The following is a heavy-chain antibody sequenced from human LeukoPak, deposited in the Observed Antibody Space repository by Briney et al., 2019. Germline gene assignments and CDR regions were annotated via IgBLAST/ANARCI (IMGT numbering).Heavy chain of an antibody. CDR1: GGTFSSYA. Sequence: ASVKVSCKAPGGTFSSYAISWVRQAPGQGLEWMGGIIPIFGTANYAQKFQGRVTITADASTSTAYLELSSLRSEDTAVYYCASGKYAYVWGRYQGDYFDYWGQGTLVTVSS. V-gene: IGHV1-69*13. CDR2: IIPIFGTA. CDR3: ASGKYAYVWGRYQGDYFDY. J-gene: IGHJ4*02. D-gene: IGHD3-16*01.